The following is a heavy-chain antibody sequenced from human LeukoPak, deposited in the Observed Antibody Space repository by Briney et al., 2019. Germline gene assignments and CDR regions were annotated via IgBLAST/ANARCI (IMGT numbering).Heavy chain of an antibody. CDR3: ARDVGGYCSSTSCYTQGGWFDP. V-gene: IGHV1-2*02. CDR1: GYTFTGYY. J-gene: IGHJ5*02. D-gene: IGHD2-2*01. Sequence: ASVKVSCKASGYTFTGYYMRWVRQAPGQGLEWMGWINPNSGGTNYAQKFQGRVTMTRDTSISTAYMELSRLRSDDTAVYYCARDVGGYCSSTSCYTQGGWFDPWGQGTLVTVSS. CDR2: INPNSGGT.